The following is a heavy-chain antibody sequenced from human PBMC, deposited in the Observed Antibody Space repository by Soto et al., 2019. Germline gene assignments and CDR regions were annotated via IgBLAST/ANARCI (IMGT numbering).Heavy chain of an antibody. CDR2: ISNDGSSE. J-gene: IGHJ2*01. D-gene: IGHD5-18*01. V-gene: IGHV3-30-3*01. CDR1: GFSFNFYA. Sequence: QVQLVESGGGVVQPGRSLRISCAATGFSFNFYAMYWVRQAPGKGLEWVAMISNDGSSENYADSVRGRFIIYRDNSKKTLFLKMNSLSPEDTATYYCVRDGGANYGTFWYFDLWGRGTLVTVSS. CDR3: VRDGGANYGTFWYFDL.